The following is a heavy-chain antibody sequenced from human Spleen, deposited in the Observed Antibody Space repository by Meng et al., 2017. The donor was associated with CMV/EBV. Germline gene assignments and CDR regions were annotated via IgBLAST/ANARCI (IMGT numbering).Heavy chain of an antibody. CDR1: GYTFTSYY. CDR3: ARLFGRVPPVATVAFWSGYFDY. J-gene: IGHJ4*02. D-gene: IGHD3-3*01. Sequence: ASVKVSCKASGYTFTSYYMHWVRQAPGQGLEWMGIINPSGGSTSYAQKFQGRVTMTSDTSTSTVYMELNSLRFEDTALYYCARLFGRVPPVATVAFWSGYFDYWGQGTLVTVSS. CDR2: INPSGGST. V-gene: IGHV1-46*01.